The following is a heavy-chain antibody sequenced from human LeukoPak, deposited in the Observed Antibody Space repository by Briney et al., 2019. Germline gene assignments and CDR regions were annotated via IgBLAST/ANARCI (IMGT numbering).Heavy chain of an antibody. CDR3: ARRYSSGWYEVDP. CDR1: GGSISSYY. Sequence: SETLSLTCTVSGGSISSYYWSWIRQPPGKGLEWIGYIYYSGSTNYNPSLKSRVIISVDTSKNQFSLKLSSVTAADTAVYYCARRYSSGWYEVDPWGQGTLVTVSS. V-gene: IGHV4-59*01. J-gene: IGHJ5*02. D-gene: IGHD6-19*01. CDR2: IYYSGST.